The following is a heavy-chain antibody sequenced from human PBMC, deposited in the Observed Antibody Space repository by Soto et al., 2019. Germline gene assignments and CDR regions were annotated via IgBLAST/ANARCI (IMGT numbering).Heavy chain of an antibody. Sequence: PSETLSLTCTVSGGSISSGDYYWSWIRQPPGKGLEWIGYIYYSGSTYYNPSLKSRVTISVDTSKNQFSLKLSSVTAADTAVYYCASSSSDYYYYGMDAWGQGTTVT. CDR3: ASSSSDYYYYGMDA. CDR1: GGSISSGDYY. D-gene: IGHD6-6*01. CDR2: IYYSGST. V-gene: IGHV4-30-4*01. J-gene: IGHJ6*02.